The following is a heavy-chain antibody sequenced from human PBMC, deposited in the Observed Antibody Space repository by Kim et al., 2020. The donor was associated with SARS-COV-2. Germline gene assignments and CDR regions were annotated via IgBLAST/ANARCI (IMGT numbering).Heavy chain of an antibody. Sequence: GGSLRLSCAASGFTFSSYAMHWVRQAPGKGLEWVAGICCDGSNKYYADSVKGRFTISRDNSKNTLYLQMNSLRAEDTAVYYCAKDRSAFSVWGSYSGMDVWGQGTTVTASS. CDR1: GFTFSSYA. CDR2: ICCDGSNK. CDR3: AKDRSAFSVWGSYSGMDV. V-gene: IGHV3-33*06. D-gene: IGHD3-16*01. J-gene: IGHJ6*02.